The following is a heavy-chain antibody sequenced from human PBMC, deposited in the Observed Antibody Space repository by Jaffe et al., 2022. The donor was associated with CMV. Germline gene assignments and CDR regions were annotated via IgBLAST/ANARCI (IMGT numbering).Heavy chain of an antibody. J-gene: IGHJ6*03. D-gene: IGHD3-9*01. V-gene: IGHV4-4*02. CDR2: IYHSGST. Sequence: QVQLQESGPGLVKPSGTLSLTCAVSGGSISSSNWWSWVRQPPGKGLEWIGEIYHSGSTNYNPSLKSRVTISVDKSKNQFSLKLSSVTAADTAVYYCARRNGFDTRQQKTYYYYYYMDVWGKGTTVTVSS. CDR3: ARRNGFDTRQQKTYYYYYYMDV. CDR1: GGSISSSNW.